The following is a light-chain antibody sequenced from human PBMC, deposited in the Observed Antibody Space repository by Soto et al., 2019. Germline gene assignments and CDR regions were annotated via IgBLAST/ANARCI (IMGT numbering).Light chain of an antibody. CDR3: QQTYSAPRT. J-gene: IGKJ2*01. V-gene: IGKV1-39*01. CDR1: QTIRNY. CDR2: GAS. Sequence: DIQMTQSPSSLSASIGDRVTITCRASQTIRNYLNWYQQKPGQAPKLLIFGASSLQSGVPSRFSVSESGTDFTLTISILQPEDFATYYCQQTYSAPRTFGQGTKLEIK.